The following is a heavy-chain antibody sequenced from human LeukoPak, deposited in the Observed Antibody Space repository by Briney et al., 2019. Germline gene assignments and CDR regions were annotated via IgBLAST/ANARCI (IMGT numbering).Heavy chain of an antibody. V-gene: IGHV4-59*01. Sequence: SETLSLTCTVSGGSISSYYWSWIRQPPGKGLEWIGYIYYSGSTNYNPSLKSRVTISVDTSKNQFSLKLSSVTAAGTAVYYCARVRVVNDDDAFDIWGQGTMVTVSS. CDR3: ARVRVVNDDDAFDI. CDR2: IYYSGST. D-gene: IGHD3-3*01. CDR1: GGSISSYY. J-gene: IGHJ3*02.